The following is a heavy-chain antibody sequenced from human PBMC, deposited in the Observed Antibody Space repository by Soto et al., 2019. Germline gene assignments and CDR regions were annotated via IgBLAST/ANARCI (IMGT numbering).Heavy chain of an antibody. Sequence: SVKVSCKASGGTFSSYAISWVRQAPGQGLEWMGGIIPIFGTANYAQKFQGRVTITADKSTSTAYMELSSLRSEDTAVYYCTSPSYSYYGMDVWGQGTTVTVSS. CDR2: IIPIFGTA. V-gene: IGHV1-69*06. CDR1: GGTFSSYA. CDR3: TSPSYSYYGMDV. D-gene: IGHD5-18*01. J-gene: IGHJ6*02.